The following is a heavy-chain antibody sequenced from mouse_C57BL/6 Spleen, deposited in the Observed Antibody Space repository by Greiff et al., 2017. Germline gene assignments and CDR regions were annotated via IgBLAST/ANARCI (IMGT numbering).Heavy chain of an antibody. CDR3: ARSGYDFYYAMDY. CDR1: GYAFTNYL. D-gene: IGHD2-2*01. V-gene: IGHV1-54*01. Sequence: VQLQESGAELVRPGTSVKVSCKASGYAFTNYLIEWVKQRPGQGLEWIGVINPGSGGTNYNEKFKGKATLTADKSSSTAYMQLSSLTSEDSAVYFCARSGYDFYYAMDYWGQGTSVTVSS. J-gene: IGHJ4*01. CDR2: INPGSGGT.